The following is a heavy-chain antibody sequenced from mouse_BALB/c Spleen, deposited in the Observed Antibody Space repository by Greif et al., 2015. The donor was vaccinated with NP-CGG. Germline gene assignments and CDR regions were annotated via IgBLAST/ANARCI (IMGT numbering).Heavy chain of an antibody. J-gene: IGHJ3*01. D-gene: IGHD2-3*01. CDR1: GYAFSSSW. Sequence: VMLVESGPELVKPGASVKISCKASGYAFSSSWMNWVKQRPGQGLEWIGRIYPGDGDTNYNGKFKGKATLTADKSSSTAYMQLSSLTSVDSAVYFCARRDGYYGAWFAYWGQGTLVTVSA. V-gene: IGHV1-82*01. CDR3: ARRDGYYGAWFAY. CDR2: IYPGDGDT.